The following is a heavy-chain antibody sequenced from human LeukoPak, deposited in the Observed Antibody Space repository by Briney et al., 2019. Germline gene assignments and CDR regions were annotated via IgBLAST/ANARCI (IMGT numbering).Heavy chain of an antibody. CDR3: ARVVVVPAAMAHYYYYYMDV. CDR2: VYYSGST. CDR1: GGSISSYY. Sequence: KPSETLSLTCTVSGGSISSYYWSWIRQPPGRGLEWIGYVYYSGSTNYNPSLKSRVTISVDTSKNQFSLKLSSVTAADTAVYYCARVVVVPAAMAHYYYYYMDVWGKGTTVTVSS. V-gene: IGHV4-59*01. D-gene: IGHD2-2*01. J-gene: IGHJ6*03.